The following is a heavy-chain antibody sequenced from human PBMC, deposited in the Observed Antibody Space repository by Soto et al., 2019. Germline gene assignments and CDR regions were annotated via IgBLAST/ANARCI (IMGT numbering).Heavy chain of an antibody. Sequence: PXATLSLICTVSGASMRNYVLTWIRQPPGKGLEWIGYIHYSGTTSFFPSYNPSLRSRVTISEDTSKNQFSLKLLSVTTADTAVYFCAAGEASSRNLAPYYLDFWGQGTLVTVSS. CDR2: IHYSGTT. CDR3: AAGEASSRNLAPYYLDF. CDR1: GASMRNYV. J-gene: IGHJ4*02. D-gene: IGHD6-13*01. V-gene: IGHV4-59*01.